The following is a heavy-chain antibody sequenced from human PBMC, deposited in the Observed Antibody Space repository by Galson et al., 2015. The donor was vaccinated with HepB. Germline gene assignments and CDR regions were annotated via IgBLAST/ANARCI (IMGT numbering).Heavy chain of an antibody. CDR3: AREGYDSSGYYESFDH. CDR1: GYTFTRHY. Sequence: SVKVSCKASGYTFTRHYMHWVQQAPGQGLEWMGIITPSDGSTNYAQRYQGRVTMTRDTSTNTVYMELSGLRSEDTAVYYCAREGYDSSGYYESFDHWGQGTLVTVSS. J-gene: IGHJ4*02. D-gene: IGHD3-22*01. CDR2: ITPSDGST. V-gene: IGHV1-46*01.